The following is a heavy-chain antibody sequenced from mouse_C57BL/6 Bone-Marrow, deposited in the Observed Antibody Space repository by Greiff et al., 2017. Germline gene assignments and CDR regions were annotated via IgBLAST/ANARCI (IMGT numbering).Heavy chain of an antibody. CDR2: IDPETGGT. CDR1: GYTFTDYE. J-gene: IGHJ3*01. V-gene: IGHV1-15*01. CDR3: TRTNYWFAY. Sequence: LVESGAELVRPGASVTLSCKASGYTFTDYEMHWVKQTPVHGLEWIGAIDPETGGTAYNQKFKGKAILTADKSSSTAYMELRSLTSEDSAVYYCTRTNYWFAYWGQGTLVTVSA. D-gene: IGHD1-3*01.